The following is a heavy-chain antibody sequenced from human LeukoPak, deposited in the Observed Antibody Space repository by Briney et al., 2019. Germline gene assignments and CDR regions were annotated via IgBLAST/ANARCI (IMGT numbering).Heavy chain of an antibody. CDR1: GGTFSSYA. J-gene: IGHJ4*02. Sequence: ASVKVSCKASGGTFSSYAISWVRQAPGQGLEWMGGIIPIFGTANYAQKFQGRVTITADESTSTAYMELSSLRSEDTAVYYCARDRDMATISCFDYWGQGTLVTVSS. CDR3: ARDRDMATISCFDY. CDR2: IIPIFGTA. V-gene: IGHV1-69*01. D-gene: IGHD5-24*01.